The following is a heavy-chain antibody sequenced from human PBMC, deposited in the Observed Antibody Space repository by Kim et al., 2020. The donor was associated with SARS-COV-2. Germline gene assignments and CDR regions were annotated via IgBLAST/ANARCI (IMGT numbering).Heavy chain of an antibody. CDR1: GFTFSGSA. CDR3: LRVGAVAGRDVLDI. D-gene: IGHD6-19*01. J-gene: IGHJ3*02. V-gene: IGHV3-73*01. Sequence: GGSLRLSCATSGFTFSGSAMHWVRQASGKGLEWVGRIESKAKNYATAYAASVNGRFTISRDDSKNTAYLQMNSLKIDDTAVYYCLRVGAVAGRDVLDIWGQGTMVSVSS. CDR2: IESKAKNYAT.